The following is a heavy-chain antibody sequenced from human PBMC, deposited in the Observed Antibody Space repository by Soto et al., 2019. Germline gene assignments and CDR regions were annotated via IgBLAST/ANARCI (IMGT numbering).Heavy chain of an antibody. J-gene: IGHJ6*02. Sequence: QMQLVQSGPEVKKPGTSVKVSCKTSGFTFISSAMQWVRQARGQRLEWIGWIVVGSGHTNYAQKFQERVTITRDMSTTPAYMELSSLRSEDTAVYYCAAASSTSGGYYGMDVWGQGTTVTVSS. CDR3: AAASSTSGGYYGMDV. D-gene: IGHD2-2*01. CDR2: IVVGSGHT. V-gene: IGHV1-58*02. CDR1: GFTFISSA.